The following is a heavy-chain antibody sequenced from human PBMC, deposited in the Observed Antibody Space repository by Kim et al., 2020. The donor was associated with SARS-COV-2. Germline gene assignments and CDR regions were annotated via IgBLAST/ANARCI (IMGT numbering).Heavy chain of an antibody. J-gene: IGHJ6*02. D-gene: IGHD6-13*01. CDR2: IYYSGST. V-gene: IGHV4-39*01. CDR3: ARILDYSSSWYYYGMDV. CDR1: GGSISSSSYY. Sequence: SETLSLTCTVSGGSISSSSYYWGWIRQPPGKGLEWNGSIYYSGSTYYNPSLKSRVTISVDTSKNQFSLKLSSVTAADTAVYYCARILDYSSSWYYYGMDVWGQGTTVTVSS.